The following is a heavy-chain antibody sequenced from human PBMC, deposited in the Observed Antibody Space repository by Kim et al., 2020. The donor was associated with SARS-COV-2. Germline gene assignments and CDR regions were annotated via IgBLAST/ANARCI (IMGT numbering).Heavy chain of an antibody. Sequence: GGSLRLSCAASGFTFSSYAMHWVRQAPGKGLEYVSAISSNGGSTYYANSVKGRFTISRDNSKNTLYLQMGSLRAEDMAVYYCARTSSSGWTYYYYYGMDVWGQGTTVTVSS. J-gene: IGHJ6*02. V-gene: IGHV3-64*01. CDR1: GFTFSSYA. CDR2: ISSNGGST. D-gene: IGHD6-19*01. CDR3: ARTSSSGWTYYYYYGMDV.